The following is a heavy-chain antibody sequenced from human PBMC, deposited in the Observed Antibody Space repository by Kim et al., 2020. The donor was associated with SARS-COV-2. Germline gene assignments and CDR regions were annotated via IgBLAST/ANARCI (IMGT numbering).Heavy chain of an antibody. CDR3: ATGRVAGPPAWFDP. D-gene: IGHD2-15*01. J-gene: IGHJ5*02. Sequence: ASVPVSCQVSGSPLTELSMHWVRQAPGKGLEWMGGFDPEDGETIYAQKFQGRVTMTEDTSTDTAYMELSSLRSEDTAVYYCATGRVAGPPAWFDPWGQGTLVTVSS. CDR2: FDPEDGET. V-gene: IGHV1-24*01. CDR1: GSPLTELS.